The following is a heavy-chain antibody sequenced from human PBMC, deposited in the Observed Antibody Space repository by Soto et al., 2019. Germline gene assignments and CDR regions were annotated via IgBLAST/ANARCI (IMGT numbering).Heavy chain of an antibody. J-gene: IGHJ6*02. CDR2: ISSGGRTI. V-gene: IGHV3-48*03. CDR3: ARDRDVVVGIFPYFYGMDV. Sequence: EVQLVESGGDLVQPGGSLRLSCATSGFTFSSYEMNWVRQAPGKGLEWVSYISSGGRTIYYADSVKGRFTISRDNAKNSLYLQMNDLRAEDTAVYYCARDRDVVVGIFPYFYGMDVWGQGTTVTVSS. D-gene: IGHD2-15*01. CDR1: GFTFSSYE.